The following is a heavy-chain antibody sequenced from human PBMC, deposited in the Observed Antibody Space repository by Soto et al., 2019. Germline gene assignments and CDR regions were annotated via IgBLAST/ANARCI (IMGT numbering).Heavy chain of an antibody. V-gene: IGHV1-69*12. CDR1: GGTFSSYA. D-gene: IGHD2-21*02. Sequence: QVQLVQSGAEVKKPGSSVKVSCKASGGTFSSYAISWVRQAPGQGLEWMGGIIPIFGTANYAQKFQGRVTITADEPTSTAYMGLSSLRSEDTAVYYCARVHYCGGDCYNIDYWGQGSLVTVSS. CDR3: ARVHYCGGDCYNIDY. J-gene: IGHJ4*02. CDR2: IIPIFGTA.